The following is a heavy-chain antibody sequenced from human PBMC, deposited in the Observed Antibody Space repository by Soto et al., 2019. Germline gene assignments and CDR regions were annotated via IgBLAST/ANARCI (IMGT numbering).Heavy chain of an antibody. CDR2: IFSHDEK. V-gene: IGHV2-26*01. J-gene: IGHJ5*02. CDR1: GFSLSNARMG. Sequence: QVTLKESGPVLVKPTETLTLTCTVSGFSLSNARMGVSWIRQPPGKALEWLAHIFSHDEKSYSTSLKSRLTISKDPSKSQVVLTLTNMDPVDTATYYCACIPSGHSYYDSRGSSNWFDPWGQGTLVTVSS. CDR3: ACIPSGHSYYDSRGSSNWFDP. D-gene: IGHD3-22*01.